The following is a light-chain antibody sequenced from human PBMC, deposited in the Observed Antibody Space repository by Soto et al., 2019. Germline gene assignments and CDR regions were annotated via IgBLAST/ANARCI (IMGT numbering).Light chain of an antibody. CDR2: AAS. Sequence: AIRMTHSPSSLSASTGDRVTITCRASQGISSYLAWYQQKPGKAPKLLIYAASTLQSGVPSRFSGSGSGTDFTLTISCLQSEDFATYYCQQYYSYPRSAFGGGTKVEIK. CDR1: QGISSY. J-gene: IGKJ4*01. V-gene: IGKV1-8*01. CDR3: QQYYSYPRSA.